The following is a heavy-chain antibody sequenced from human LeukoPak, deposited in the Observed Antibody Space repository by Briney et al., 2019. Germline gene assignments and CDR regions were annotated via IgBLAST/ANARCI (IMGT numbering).Heavy chain of an antibody. J-gene: IGHJ4*02. D-gene: IGHD3-10*01. CDR1: GFTVSSNY. CDR2: IYSGETT. Sequence: LGGSLRLSCAASGFTVSSNYMSWVRQAPGKGLEWVSVIYSGETTYYADSVKGRFTISRDNSKNTLYLQMKSLRAEDTAVYYCVRAFRGVDLLDYWGQGTLGTVSS. CDR3: VRAFRGVDLLDY. V-gene: IGHV3-53*01.